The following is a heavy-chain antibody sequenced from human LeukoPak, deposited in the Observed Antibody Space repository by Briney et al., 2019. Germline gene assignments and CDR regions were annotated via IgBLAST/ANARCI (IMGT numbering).Heavy chain of an antibody. CDR3: ARAYGPGSYYNPPYYYYYYMDV. Sequence: PSETLSLTCAVYGGSFSGYYWSWIRQPPGKGLEWIGEINHSGSTNYNPSLKSRVTISVDTSKNQFSLKLSSVTAADTAVYYCARAYGPGSYYNPPYYYYYYMDVWGKGTTVTVSS. V-gene: IGHV4-34*01. CDR1: GGSFSGYY. J-gene: IGHJ6*03. CDR2: INHSGST. D-gene: IGHD3-10*01.